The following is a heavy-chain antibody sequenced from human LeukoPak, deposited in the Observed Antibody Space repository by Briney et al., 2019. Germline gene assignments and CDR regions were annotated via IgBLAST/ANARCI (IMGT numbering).Heavy chain of an antibody. CDR2: MFYSGST. V-gene: IGHV4-59*01. CDR1: GDSISNYF. J-gene: IGHJ4*02. D-gene: IGHD5-24*01. Sequence: SETLSLTCTVSGDSISNYFWSWIRQPPGKGLEWIGYMFYSGSTNYNPSLKSRVTISVDTSKNQFSLKLSSVTAADTAVYYCARSMGPFDYWGQGTLVTVSS. CDR3: ARSMGPFDY.